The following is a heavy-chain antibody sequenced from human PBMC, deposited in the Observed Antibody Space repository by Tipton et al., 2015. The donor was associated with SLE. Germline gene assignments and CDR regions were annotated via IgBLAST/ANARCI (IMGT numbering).Heavy chain of an antibody. D-gene: IGHD7-27*01. V-gene: IGHV1-2*02. CDR2: INPDNGGT. CDR3: ARGPGDQWFDP. J-gene: IGHJ5*02. Sequence: QLVQSGAEVKKPGTSVKVSCKASGYTFTGYYLHWVRQAPGQGLEWMGWINPDNGGTSYAQKFQGRVTLTRDTSISTVYMELSRLRSEDTAVYYCARGPGDQWFDPWGQGTLVTVSS. CDR1: GYTFTGYY.